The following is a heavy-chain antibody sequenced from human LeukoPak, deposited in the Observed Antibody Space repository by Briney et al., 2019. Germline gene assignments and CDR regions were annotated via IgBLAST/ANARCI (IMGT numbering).Heavy chain of an antibody. J-gene: IGHJ4*02. CDR3: ARDESPITMVRGFDS. CDR1: GFSFSSYW. Sequence: GGSLRLSCAASGFSFSSYWMHWVRQVPGKGRVWVSRINSDGSIISYADSVKGRFTISRDNAKNTLYLQMNSLRDEDTAVYYCARDESPITMVRGFDSWGQGTLVTVSS. V-gene: IGHV3-74*01. D-gene: IGHD3-10*01. CDR2: INSDGSII.